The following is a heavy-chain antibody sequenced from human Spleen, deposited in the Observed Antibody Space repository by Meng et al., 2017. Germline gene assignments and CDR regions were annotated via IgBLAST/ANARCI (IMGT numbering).Heavy chain of an antibody. CDR1: GDSISSNSYY. Sequence: SETLSLTCTVSGDSISSNSYYWGWIRQPPGKGLEWIGSIDYSGSTYYNPSLKSRVTISVDTSKNQFSLKLRFVTAADTAVYYCARVVGLTDYYKTSAFGIWGQGKVV. CDR2: IDYSGST. CDR3: ARVVGLTDYYKTSAFGI. V-gene: IGHV4-39*07. D-gene: IGHD3-9*01. J-gene: IGHJ3*02.